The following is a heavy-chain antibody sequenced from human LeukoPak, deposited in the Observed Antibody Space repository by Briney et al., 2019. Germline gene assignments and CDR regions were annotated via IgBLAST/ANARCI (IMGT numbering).Heavy chain of an antibody. CDR1: GGSIRSYY. V-gene: IGHV4-59*01. J-gene: IGHJ4*02. CDR3: ARERSGWYVFDY. D-gene: IGHD6-19*01. CDR2: IYYTGST. Sequence: PSETLSLTCTVSGGSIRSYYWSWIRQPPGKGLEWIGYIYYTGSTNYNPSLKSRVTISVDTSKSQFSLKLSSVTAADTAVYYCARERSGWYVFDYWGQGTLVTVSS.